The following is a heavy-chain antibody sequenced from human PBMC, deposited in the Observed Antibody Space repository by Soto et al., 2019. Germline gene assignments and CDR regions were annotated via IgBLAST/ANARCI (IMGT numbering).Heavy chain of an antibody. CDR2: IWYDGSNE. J-gene: IGHJ4*02. V-gene: IGHV3-33*01. CDR1: GFALSSFD. Sequence: QVQLAESGGGVVQSGRSLRLSCAASGFALSSFDMHWVRQAPGKGLEWVAVIWYDGSNEYYADSVKGRFTISRDNSKNTLYLQMSSLRVEDTAVYYCARDALVRGVHPPDYWGQGTLVTVSS. D-gene: IGHD3-10*01. CDR3: ARDALVRGVHPPDY.